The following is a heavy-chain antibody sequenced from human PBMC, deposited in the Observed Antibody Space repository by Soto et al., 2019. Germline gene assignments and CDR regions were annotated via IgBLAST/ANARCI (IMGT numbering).Heavy chain of an antibody. CDR2: IYSGGST. V-gene: IGHV3-66*01. D-gene: IGHD5-18*01. CDR3: ASRGYSRHNRYYYYMDV. Sequence: GGSLRLSCAASGFTVSSNYMSWVRQAPGKGLEWVSVIYSGGSTYYADSVKGRFTISRDNSKNTLYLQMNSLRAEDTAVYYCASRGYSRHNRYYYYMDVWGKGTTVTVSS. CDR1: GFTVSSNY. J-gene: IGHJ6*03.